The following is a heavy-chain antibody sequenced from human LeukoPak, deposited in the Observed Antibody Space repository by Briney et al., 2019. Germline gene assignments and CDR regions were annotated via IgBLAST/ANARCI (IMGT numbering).Heavy chain of an antibody. CDR2: ISSGGTTI. CDR3: ARDATMTTVIPFDY. D-gene: IGHD4-17*01. J-gene: IGHJ4*02. CDR1: GFTFSSFE. V-gene: IGHV3-48*03. Sequence: PGGSLRLSCAASGFTFSSFEMNWVRQAPGKGREWVSYISSGGTTIYYADSVKGRFTISRENAKNSLYLQMNSLRAEDTAVYYCARDATMTTVIPFDYWGQGILVTVSS.